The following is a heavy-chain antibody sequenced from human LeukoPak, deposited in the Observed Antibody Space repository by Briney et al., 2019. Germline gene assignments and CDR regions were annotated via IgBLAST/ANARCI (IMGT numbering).Heavy chain of an antibody. D-gene: IGHD5-24*01. J-gene: IGHJ4*02. Sequence: ASVKVSCKASGYTFTSYAIHWVRQAPGQGLEWMGWITPSGSTNYPQKFQGRGAITWDTSITTAYMDLSRLTSDDTAVYYCARDRYGDGFAHLDYWGQGALVTVSS. CDR1: GYTFTSYA. CDR3: ARDRYGDGFAHLDY. CDR2: ITPSGST. V-gene: IGHV1-2*02.